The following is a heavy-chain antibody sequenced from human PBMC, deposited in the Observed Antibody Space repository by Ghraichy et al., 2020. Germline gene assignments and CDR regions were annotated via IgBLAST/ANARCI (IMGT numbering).Heavy chain of an antibody. Sequence: SETLSLTCAVYGGSFSGYYWSWIRQPPGKGLEWIGEINHSGSTNYNPSLKSRVTISVDTSKNQFSLKLSSVTAADTAVYYCARALPYTMVRGVTNNWFDPWGQGTLVTVSS. V-gene: IGHV4-34*01. CDR3: ARALPYTMVRGVTNNWFDP. D-gene: IGHD3-10*01. CDR2: INHSGST. J-gene: IGHJ5*02. CDR1: GGSFSGYY.